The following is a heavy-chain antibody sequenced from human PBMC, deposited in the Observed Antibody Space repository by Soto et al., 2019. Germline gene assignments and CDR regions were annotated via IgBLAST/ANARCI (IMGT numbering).Heavy chain of an antibody. V-gene: IGHV1-8*01. J-gene: IGHJ6*02. CDR2: MNPNSGNT. Sequence: AASVKVSCKASGYTFTSYDINWVRQATGQGLEWMGWMNPNSGNTGYAQKFQGRVTMTRNTSISTAYMELSSLRSEDTAVYYCACSSSLHYYYYGMDVWGQGTTVTVSS. CDR1: GYTFTSYD. CDR3: ACSSSLHYYYYGMDV. D-gene: IGHD6-13*01.